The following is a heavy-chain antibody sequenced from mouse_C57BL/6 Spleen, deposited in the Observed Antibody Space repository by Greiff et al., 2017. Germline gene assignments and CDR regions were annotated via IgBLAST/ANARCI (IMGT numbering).Heavy chain of an antibody. D-gene: IGHD2-1*01. CDR3: TRYGNYGDYAMDY. Sequence: VQLQQSGAELVRPGASVTMSCKASGYTFTDYEMHWVKQTPVHGLEWIGAIDPETGGTAYNQKFKGKAKLTAYKSSSTAYMERRRLTSEDSDVYDCTRYGNYGDYAMDYWGQGTSVTVSA. CDR1: GYTFTDYE. V-gene: IGHV1-15*01. CDR2: IDPETGGT. J-gene: IGHJ4*01.